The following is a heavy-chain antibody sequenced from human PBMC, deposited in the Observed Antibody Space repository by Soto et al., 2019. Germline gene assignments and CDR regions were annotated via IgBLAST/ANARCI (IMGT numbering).Heavy chain of an antibody. D-gene: IGHD6-13*01. CDR3: ARGIAAAGPTDY. CDR1: GFTFSSYA. Sequence: QVQLVESGGGVVQPGRSLRLSCAASGFTFSSYAMHWVRQAPGKGLEWVAVISYDGSNKYYADSVKGRFTISRDNSKNTLYLQMNSLRAEDTAAYYCARGIAAAGPTDYWGQGTLVTVSS. CDR2: ISYDGSNK. J-gene: IGHJ4*02. V-gene: IGHV3-30-3*01.